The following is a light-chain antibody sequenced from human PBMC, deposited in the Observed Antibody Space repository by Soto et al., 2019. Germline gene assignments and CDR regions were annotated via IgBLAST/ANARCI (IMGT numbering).Light chain of an antibody. V-gene: IGLV2-11*01. Sequence: QSALTQPRSVSGSPGQSVTISCTGTSSDVGGYSYVSWYQHYPGKAPKYMIYDVSKRPSGVPDRFSGSKSGNTASLTISGLQAEDEAEYYCCSYRDGYTWVFGGGTKL. CDR2: DVS. CDR3: CSYRDGYTWV. CDR1: SSDVGGYSY. J-gene: IGLJ3*02.